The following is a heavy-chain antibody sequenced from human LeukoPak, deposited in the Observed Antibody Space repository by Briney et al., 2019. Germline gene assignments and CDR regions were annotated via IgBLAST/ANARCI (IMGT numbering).Heavy chain of an antibody. CDR2: IYTSGST. CDR3: AGHYYYDTSGSDY. D-gene: IGHD3-22*01. J-gene: IGHJ4*02. Sequence: SETLSLTCTVSGGSITSHYWSWIRQPAGKGVEWIGRIYTSGSTNHSPSLKSRVTMSVDTSKNQFSLKLSSVTAADTAVYYCAGHYYYDTSGSDYWGQGTLVTVSS. CDR1: GGSITSHY. V-gene: IGHV4-4*07.